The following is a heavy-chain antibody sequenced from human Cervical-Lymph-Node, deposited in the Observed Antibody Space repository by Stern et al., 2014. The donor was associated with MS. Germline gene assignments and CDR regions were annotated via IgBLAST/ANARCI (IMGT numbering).Heavy chain of an antibody. CDR2: IYYSGST. CDR3: ARGLGDSSGYYYDYFDY. J-gene: IGHJ4*02. Sequence: QVQLQESGPGLVKPSETLSLTCTVSGGSISSYYWSWIRQPPGKGLEWIGYIYYSGSTNYNPSLKSRVTISVDTSKNQFSLKLSSVTAADTAVYYCARGLGDSSGYYYDYFDYWGQGTLVTVSS. CDR1: GGSISSYY. D-gene: IGHD3-22*01. V-gene: IGHV4-59*01.